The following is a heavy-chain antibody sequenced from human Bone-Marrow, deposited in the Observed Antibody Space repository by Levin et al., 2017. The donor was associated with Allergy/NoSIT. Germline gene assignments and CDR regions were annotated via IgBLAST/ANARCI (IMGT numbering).Heavy chain of an antibody. CDR3: VGSTGYYRM. CDR2: INSDGSNT. Sequence: GGSLRLSCAASGFTFSSYWMHWVRQLPGKGLVWVSRINSDGSNTVYADSVKGRFTISRDNAKNTLYLQMNSLRAEDTGVYYCVGSTGYYRMWGQGTLVTVSS. CDR1: GFTFSSYW. J-gene: IGHJ4*02. V-gene: IGHV3-74*01. D-gene: IGHD3-9*01.